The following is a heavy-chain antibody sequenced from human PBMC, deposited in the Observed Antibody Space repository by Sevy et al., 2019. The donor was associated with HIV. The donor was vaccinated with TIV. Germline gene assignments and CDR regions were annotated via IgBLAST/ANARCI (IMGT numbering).Heavy chain of an antibody. CDR3: AKGLREWEVQGAFDY. D-gene: IGHD1-26*01. J-gene: IGHJ4*02. V-gene: IGHV3-23*01. CDR2: LSGSGGNT. Sequence: GGSLRLSCAASGFSFSDFAMNWVRQAPVKGLEWVSVLSGSGGNTFYADSVKGRFTISRDNSKNTMYLQMNNLRAEDTAIYYCAKGLREWEVQGAFDYWGQGTLVTVSS. CDR1: GFSFSDFA.